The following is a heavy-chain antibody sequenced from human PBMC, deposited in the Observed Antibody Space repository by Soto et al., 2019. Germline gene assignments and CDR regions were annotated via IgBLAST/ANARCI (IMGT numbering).Heavy chain of an antibody. CDR3: VRTARQGAVAPHWFDR. V-gene: IGHV4-30-4*01. J-gene: IGHJ5*02. CDR1: GASIRSTDYY. Sequence: NPSETLSLTCTVSGASIRSTDYYWSWIRQAPGKGQEWIGYVYYTGSTYYNPSLMSRLTISVDTSKNQFSLKLTSVTAAETAVYYCVRTARQGAVAPHWFDRWGQGTQGTVS. D-gene: IGHD2-21*02. CDR2: VYYTGST.